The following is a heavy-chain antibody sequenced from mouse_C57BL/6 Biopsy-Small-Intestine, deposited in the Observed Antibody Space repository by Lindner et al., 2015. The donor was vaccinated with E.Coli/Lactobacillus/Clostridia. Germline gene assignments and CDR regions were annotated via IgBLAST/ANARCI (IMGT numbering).Heavy chain of an antibody. V-gene: IGHV1-81*01. CDR2: MNPNSGNT. CDR3: ARVAQNYYGSGSHFDY. D-gene: IGHD1-1*02. Sequence: SVKVSCKASGYTFTSYDINWVRQATGQGLEWMGWMNPNSGNTGYAQDFQGRVTMTRDTSTTTVYMELSSLRSEDTGVYFCARVAQNYYGSGSHFDYWGQGTLVTVSS. J-gene: IGHJ4*01. CDR1: GYTFTSYD.